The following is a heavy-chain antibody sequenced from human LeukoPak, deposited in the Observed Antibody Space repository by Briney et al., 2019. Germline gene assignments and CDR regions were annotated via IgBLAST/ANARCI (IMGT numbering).Heavy chain of an antibody. CDR2: INPISGDT. CDR3: ARESNWAYYFDY. V-gene: IGHV1-2*02. Sequence: ASVKVSCKASGYTFTGYYMHWVRQAPGQGLEWMGWINPISGDTNSAQNFQGRVTMTRDTSITTAYMELSRLKSDDTAVYYCARESNWAYYFDYWGQGTLLTVSS. CDR1: GYTFTGYY. J-gene: IGHJ4*02. D-gene: IGHD1-1*01.